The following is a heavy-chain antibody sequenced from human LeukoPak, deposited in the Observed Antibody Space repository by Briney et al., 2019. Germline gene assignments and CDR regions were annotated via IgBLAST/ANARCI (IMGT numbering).Heavy chain of an antibody. V-gene: IGHV4-59*01. Sequence: SETLSLTCTVSGGSISSYYWSWIRQPPGKGPEWIGYIYYSGSTNYNPSLKSRVTISVDTSKNQFSLKLSSVTAADTAVYYCASKMATISDDAFDIWGQGTMVTVSS. CDR2: IYYSGST. D-gene: IGHD5-24*01. CDR3: ASKMATISDDAFDI. J-gene: IGHJ3*02. CDR1: GGSISSYY.